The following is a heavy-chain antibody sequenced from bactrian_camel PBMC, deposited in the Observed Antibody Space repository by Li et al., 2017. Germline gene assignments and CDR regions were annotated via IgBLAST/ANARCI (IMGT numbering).Heavy chain of an antibody. J-gene: IGHJ4*01. D-gene: IGHD1*01. Sequence: HVQLVESGGGSVQAGGSLRLSCAFSRSTNRDYCMTWFRQVAGKEREGVANIDRDGDVNYADTVKGRSTISHDNAKNSVDLQMNSLKPDDTAVYYCAATGQMLSVAGCRTQGTQVTVS. V-gene: IGHV3S6*01. CDR2: IDRDGDV. CDR1: RSTNRDYC.